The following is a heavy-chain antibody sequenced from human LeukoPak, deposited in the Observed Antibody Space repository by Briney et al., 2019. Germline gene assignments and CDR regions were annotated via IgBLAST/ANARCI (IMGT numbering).Heavy chain of an antibody. CDR3: ARAYGNSLLGY. CDR2: IKQDGSEK. J-gene: IGHJ4*02. Sequence: GGSLRLSRAASGFTFSSYWMSWVRQAPGKGLEWVANIKQDGSEKYYVDSVKGRFTISKDNAKNTVYLQMNSLRAEDTAVYYCARAYGNSLLGYWGQGTLVTVSS. D-gene: IGHD4-23*01. CDR1: GFTFSSYW. V-gene: IGHV3-7*03.